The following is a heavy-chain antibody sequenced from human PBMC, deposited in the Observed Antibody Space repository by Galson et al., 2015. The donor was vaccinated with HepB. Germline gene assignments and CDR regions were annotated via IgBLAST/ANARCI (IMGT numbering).Heavy chain of an antibody. D-gene: IGHD1-7*01. CDR1: GDSVSSNSAA. CDR2: TYHRSKWYN. CDR3: ARVGSELHYYYYGMDV. J-gene: IGHJ6*02. Sequence: CAISGDSVSSNSAAWNWIRQSPSRGLEWLGRTYHRSKWYNDYAVSVKSRITINPDTSKNQFSLQLNSVTPEDTAVYYCARVGSELHYYYYGMDVWGQGTTVTVSS. V-gene: IGHV6-1*01.